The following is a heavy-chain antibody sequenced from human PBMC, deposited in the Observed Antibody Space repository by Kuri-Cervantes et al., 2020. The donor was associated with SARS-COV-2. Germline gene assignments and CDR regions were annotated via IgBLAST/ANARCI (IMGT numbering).Heavy chain of an antibody. J-gene: IGHJ4*02. CDR3: ARVVLSSGWGVDY. CDR2: IYYSGST. D-gene: IGHD6-19*01. CDR1: GGSFSGYY. Sequence: SETLSLTCAVYGGSFSGYYWSWIRQPPGKGLEWSGYIYYSGSTNYNPSLKSRVTISVDTSKNQFSLKLSSVTAADTAVYYCARVVLSSGWGVDYWGQGTLVTVSS. V-gene: IGHV4-59*08.